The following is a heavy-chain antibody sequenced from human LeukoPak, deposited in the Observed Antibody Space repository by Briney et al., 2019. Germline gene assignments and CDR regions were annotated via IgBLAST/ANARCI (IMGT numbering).Heavy chain of an antibody. CDR1: GFTFSSYA. V-gene: IGHV3-64*01. CDR2: ISSNGGST. J-gene: IGHJ4*02. Sequence: GGSLRLSCAASGFTFSSYAMHWVRQAPGKGLEYVSAISSNGGSTYYANSVKGRFTISRDNSKNTLYLQMGSLRAEDMAVYYCARGHYYDSYFDYWGQGTLVTVSS. D-gene: IGHD3-22*01. CDR3: ARGHYYDSYFDY.